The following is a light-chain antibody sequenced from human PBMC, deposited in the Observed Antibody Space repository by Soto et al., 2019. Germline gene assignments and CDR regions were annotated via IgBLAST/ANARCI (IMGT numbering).Light chain of an antibody. CDR2: KVS. J-gene: IGLJ2*01. Sequence: QSVLTQPASVSGSPGQSITISCTGTSSDVGGYNYVSWYQQHPGKAPKLMIYKVSNRPSGVSNRFSCSKSGNTASLTISGLQAEDEADYYCSSYTSSSTLLVFGGGTKLTVL. V-gene: IGLV2-14*01. CDR3: SSYTSSSTLLV. CDR1: SSDVGGYNY.